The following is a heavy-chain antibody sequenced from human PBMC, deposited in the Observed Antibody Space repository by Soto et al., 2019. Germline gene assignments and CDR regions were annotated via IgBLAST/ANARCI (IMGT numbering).Heavy chain of an antibody. J-gene: IGHJ5*02. Sequence: PGGSLRLSCAAAGFTFSSNDMNWVRQAPGKGLEWVSYISSSSSPIYYADSVRGRFTISRDNAKNSLYLQMSSLRVEDTALYYCAQDLGSEWHHFNWFDPWGRGTLVTVSS. CDR2: ISSSSSPI. V-gene: IGHV3-48*01. CDR1: GFTFSSND. CDR3: AQDLGSEWHHFNWFDP. D-gene: IGHD3-3*01.